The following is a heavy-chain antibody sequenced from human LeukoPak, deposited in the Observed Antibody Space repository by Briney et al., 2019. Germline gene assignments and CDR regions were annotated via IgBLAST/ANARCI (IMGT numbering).Heavy chain of an antibody. CDR1: GFTFSNYW. J-gene: IGHJ4*02. CDR3: AREQRTFDY. Sequence: GGSLRLSCVASGFTFSNYWMNWVRQAPGKGLEWVANIRPDGGEQYYVDSVKGRFTISRDNADNSLYLQLSSLRAEDTAVYYCAREQRTFDYWGQGILVTVSS. CDR2: IRPDGGEQ. D-gene: IGHD5-24*01. V-gene: IGHV3-7*03.